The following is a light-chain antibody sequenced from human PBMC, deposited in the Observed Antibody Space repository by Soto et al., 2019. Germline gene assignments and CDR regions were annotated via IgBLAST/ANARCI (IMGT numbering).Light chain of an antibody. CDR2: GIS. J-gene: IGKJ5*01. CDR3: QQYSKWPIT. V-gene: IGKV3-15*01. Sequence: EMGMTQYPAILSVSPGESATLSGRASQSVNSNYLGWYQHHPGPTPRLLIYGISTRATGIPARFSGSGSGTEFSLTISSLQSEDFAVYYCQQYSKWPITFGQGTRLEIK. CDR1: QSVNSN.